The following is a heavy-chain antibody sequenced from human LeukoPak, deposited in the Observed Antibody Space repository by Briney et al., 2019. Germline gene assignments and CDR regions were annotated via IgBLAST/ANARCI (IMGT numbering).Heavy chain of an antibody. Sequence: SQTLSLTCTVSGGSISSYYCSWIRQPPGKGLEWIGSIYYIGSTNYNTSLKSRVTISVDTSKNQFSLKLSSVTAADTAVYYCARHEGRAEILWFGELKTDNWFDPWGQGTLVTVSS. CDR1: GGSISSYY. CDR3: ARHEGRAEILWFGELKTDNWFDP. V-gene: IGHV4-59*08. D-gene: IGHD3-10*01. J-gene: IGHJ5*02. CDR2: IYYIGST.